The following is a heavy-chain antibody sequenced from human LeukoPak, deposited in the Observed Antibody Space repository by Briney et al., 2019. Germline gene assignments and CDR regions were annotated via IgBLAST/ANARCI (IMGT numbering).Heavy chain of an antibody. V-gene: IGHV3-23*01. CDR2: ISGSGGST. CDR1: GFTFSSYW. J-gene: IGHJ4*02. D-gene: IGHD6-19*01. Sequence: GGSLRLSCAASGFTFSSYWMSWVRQAPGKGLEWVSAISGSGGSTYYADSVKGRFTISRDNSKNTLYLQMNSLRAEDTAVYYCAKTEAVAGLHFDYWGQGTLVTVSS. CDR3: AKTEAVAGLHFDY.